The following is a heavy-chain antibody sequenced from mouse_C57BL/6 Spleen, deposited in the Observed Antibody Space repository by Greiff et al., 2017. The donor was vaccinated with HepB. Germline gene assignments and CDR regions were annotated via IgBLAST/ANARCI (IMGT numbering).Heavy chain of an antibody. V-gene: IGHV5-17*01. CDR1: GFTFSDYG. D-gene: IGHD1-1*01. CDR3: ARNIYYYGSSYNYFDY. J-gene: IGHJ2*01. CDR2: ISSGSSTI. Sequence: DVKLVESGGGLVKPGGSLKLSCAASGFTFSDYGMHWVRQAPEKGLEWVAYISSGSSTIYYADTVKGRFTISRDNAKNTLFLQMTSLRSEDTAMYYCARNIYYYGSSYNYFDYWGQGTTLTVSS.